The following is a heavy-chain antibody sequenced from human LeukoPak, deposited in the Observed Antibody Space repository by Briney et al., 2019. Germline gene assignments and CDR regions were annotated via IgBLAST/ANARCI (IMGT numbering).Heavy chain of an antibody. CDR2: MNPNSGNT. CDR1: GYTFTSYD. Sequence: ASVKVSCKASGYTFTSYDINWVRQATGQGLEWMGWMNPNSGNTGYAQKFQGRGTMTRNTSISTAYLERSSLRSEDPAVYYCARGRSIAARQDWFDPWGQGTLVTVSS. V-gene: IGHV1-8*01. D-gene: IGHD6-6*01. CDR3: ARGRSIAARQDWFDP. J-gene: IGHJ5*02.